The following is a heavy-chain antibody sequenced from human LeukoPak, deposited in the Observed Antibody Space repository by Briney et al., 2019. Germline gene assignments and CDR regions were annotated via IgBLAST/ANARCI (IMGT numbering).Heavy chain of an antibody. J-gene: IGHJ6*02. D-gene: IGHD6-13*01. CDR3: ARGCPSSWYECYYYGMDV. CDR1: GFTFSSYW. CDR2: IKQDGSEK. V-gene: IGHV3-7*04. Sequence: GGSLRLSCAASGFTFSSYWMSWVRQAPGKGLEWVANIKQDGSEKYYVDSVKGRFTISRDNAKNSLYLQMNSLRAEDTAVYYCARGCPSSWYECYYYGMDVWGQGTTVTVSS.